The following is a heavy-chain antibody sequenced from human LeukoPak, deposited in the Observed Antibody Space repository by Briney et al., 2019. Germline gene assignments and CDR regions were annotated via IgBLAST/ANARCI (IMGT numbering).Heavy chain of an antibody. D-gene: IGHD3-10*01. V-gene: IGHV1-3*01. J-gene: IGHJ5*02. CDR3: ARERITVVRGRNWFDP. Sequence: KFQGRVTITRDTSASTAYMELSSLRSEDTAVYYCARERITVVRGRNWFDPWGQGTLVTVSS.